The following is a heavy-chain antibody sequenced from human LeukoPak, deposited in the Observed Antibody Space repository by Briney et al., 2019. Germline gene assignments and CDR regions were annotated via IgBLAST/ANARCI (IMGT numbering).Heavy chain of an antibody. V-gene: IGHV3-48*02. D-gene: IGHD3-10*01. CDR2: IINSGRTT. CDR1: GFTFSSHD. Sequence: GGSLRLSCAASGFTFSSHDMNWVRQAPGKGLEWVSSIINSGRTTYYADSVKGRFTISRDNAKNSLYLQMNSLRDEDTAVYYCASDLLWWTYWGQGTLVTVSS. CDR3: ASDLLWWTY. J-gene: IGHJ4*02.